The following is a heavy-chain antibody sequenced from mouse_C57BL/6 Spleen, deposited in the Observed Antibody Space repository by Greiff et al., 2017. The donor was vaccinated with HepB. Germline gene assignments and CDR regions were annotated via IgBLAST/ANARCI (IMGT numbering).Heavy chain of an antibody. D-gene: IGHD2-5*01. CDR2: IHPNSGST. CDR1: GYTFTSYW. CDR3: ARDSNYTYWYFDV. V-gene: IGHV1-64*01. J-gene: IGHJ1*03. Sequence: VQLQQSGAELVKPGASVKLSCKASGYTFTSYWMHWVKQRPGQGLEWIGMIHPNSGSTNYNEKFKSKATLTVDKSSSTAYMQLSSLTSEDSAVYYCARDSNYTYWYFDVWGTGTTVTVSS.